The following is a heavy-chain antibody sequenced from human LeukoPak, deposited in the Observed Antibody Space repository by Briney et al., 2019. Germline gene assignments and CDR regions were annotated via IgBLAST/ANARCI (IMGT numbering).Heavy chain of an antibody. CDR2: IYYSGST. CDR1: GGSISSYY. D-gene: IGHD2-21*02. CDR3: ARQGDWPDYYFDY. V-gene: IGHV4-59*08. Sequence: PSETLSLTCTVSGGSISSYYWSWLRQPPGKGLEWIGYIYYSGSTYYNPSLKSRVTISVDTSKNQFSLKLSSVTAADTAVYYCARQGDWPDYYFDYWGQGTLVTVSS. J-gene: IGHJ4*02.